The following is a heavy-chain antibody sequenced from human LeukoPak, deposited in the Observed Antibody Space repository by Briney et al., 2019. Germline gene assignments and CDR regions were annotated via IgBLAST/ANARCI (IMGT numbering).Heavy chain of an antibody. CDR3: AREELGIDY. J-gene: IGHJ4*02. CDR2: IYHSGST. D-gene: IGHD7-27*01. CDR1: GGSISSSSYY. V-gene: IGHV4-39*07. Sequence: SETLSLTCTVSGGSISSSSYYWGWIRQPPGKGLEWIGYIYHSGSTYYNPSLKSRVTISVDRSKNQFSLKLSSVTAADTAVYYCAREELGIDYWGQGTLVTVSS.